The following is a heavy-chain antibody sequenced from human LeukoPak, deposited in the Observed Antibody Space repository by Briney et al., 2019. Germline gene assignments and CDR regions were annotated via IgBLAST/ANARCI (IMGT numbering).Heavy chain of an antibody. CDR1: GGTFSSYA. CDR2: IVPIFGTA. J-gene: IGHJ6*03. D-gene: IGHD5-18*01. CDR3: SVQLWGDYYYYYMDV. Sequence: ASVKVSCKASGGTFSSYAISWVRQAPGQGLEWMGGIVPIFGTANYAQKFQGRVTITTDESTSTAYMELSSLRSEDTAVYYCSVQLWGDYYYYYMDVWGKGTTVTVSS. V-gene: IGHV1-69*05.